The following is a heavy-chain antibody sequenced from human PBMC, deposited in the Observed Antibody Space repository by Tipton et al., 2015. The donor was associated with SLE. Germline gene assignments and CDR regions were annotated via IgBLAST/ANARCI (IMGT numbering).Heavy chain of an antibody. CDR2: INHSGRT. CDR3: ARNIVTTIRAFDI. D-gene: IGHD5-12*01. V-gene: IGHV4-34*01. CDR1: GESFRDYY. Sequence: TLSLTCAVYGESFRDYYWTWIRQPPGKGLEWIGEINHSGRTNYNPSLKSRLTISVNTSKNQFSLKLSSVTAADAAVYYCARNIVTTIRAFDIWGQGTLVTVSS. J-gene: IGHJ3*02.